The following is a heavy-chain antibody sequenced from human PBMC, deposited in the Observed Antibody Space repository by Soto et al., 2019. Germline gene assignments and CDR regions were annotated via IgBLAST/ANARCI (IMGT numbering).Heavy chain of an antibody. D-gene: IGHD6-13*01. CDR3: AREPGVYRSSWYEGNWFAP. CDR2: IIPIFGTA. CDR1: GGTFSSYA. V-gene: IGHV1-69*13. Sequence: GASVKVSCKASGGTFSSYAISWVRQAPGQGLEWMGGIIPIFGTANYAQKFQGRVTSTADESTSTAYMELSSLRSEDTAVYYCAREPGVYRSSWYEGNWFAPWGQGTLVTVS. J-gene: IGHJ5*02.